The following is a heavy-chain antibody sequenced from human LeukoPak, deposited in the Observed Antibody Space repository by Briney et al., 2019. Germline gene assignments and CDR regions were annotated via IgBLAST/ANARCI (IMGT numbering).Heavy chain of an antibody. J-gene: IGHJ5*02. D-gene: IGHD6-13*01. CDR3: TMGGTRSAADTGSWFDP. Sequence: ASVTVSCKVSGYSLTELAMHWLRQAPGEGLEGRGGFDPEDGEKIYAQKFQGRVSMTEERSTDTAYMELSSLRSEDTAVYFCTMGGTRSAADTGSWFDPWGQGTLVTVSS. CDR2: FDPEDGEK. CDR1: GYSLTELA. V-gene: IGHV1-24*01.